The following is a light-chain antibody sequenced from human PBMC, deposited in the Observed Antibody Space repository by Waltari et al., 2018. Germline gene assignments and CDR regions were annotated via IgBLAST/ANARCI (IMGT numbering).Light chain of an antibody. CDR1: QSLSVAY. Sequence: EIVLTQSPSTLSLSAGDTATLSCRASQSLSVAYLAWYQHRSGQAPRLLIDGAYYRATGIPDRFSGSGSGTDFTLTITRLEPDDFAVYYCQQYDTSPGTFGQGTNLEI. J-gene: IGKJ2*01. CDR3: QQYDTSPGT. V-gene: IGKV3-20*01. CDR2: GAY.